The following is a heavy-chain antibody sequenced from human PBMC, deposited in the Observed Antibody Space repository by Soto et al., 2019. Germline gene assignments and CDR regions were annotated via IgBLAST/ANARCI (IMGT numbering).Heavy chain of an antibody. V-gene: IGHV3-23*01. CDR2: ISGSGGST. D-gene: IGHD3-10*01. CDR1: GFTFNSYA. CDR3: RGAGSLSIGYFDY. Sequence: PGGSLRLSCAASGFTFNSYAMHWVRQAPGKGLEWVSAISGSGGSTYYADSVKGRFTISRDNSKNTLYLQMNSLRAEDTAVYYCRGAGSLSIGYFDYWGQGTLVNVS. J-gene: IGHJ4*02.